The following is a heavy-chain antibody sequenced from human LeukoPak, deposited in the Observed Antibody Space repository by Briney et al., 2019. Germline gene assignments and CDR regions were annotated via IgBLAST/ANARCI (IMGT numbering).Heavy chain of an antibody. D-gene: IGHD6-13*01. J-gene: IGHJ4*02. V-gene: IGHV3-11*06. Sequence: GGSLRLSCAASGFTFSDYYMSWIRQAPGKGLEWVSYISSSTSYTNYADSVKGRFTISRDNAKNSLYLQMNSLRAEDTAVYYCAKDLSIAAAFHTGPYFDYWGQGTLVTVSS. CDR2: ISSSTSYT. CDR1: GFTFSDYY. CDR3: AKDLSIAAAFHTGPYFDY.